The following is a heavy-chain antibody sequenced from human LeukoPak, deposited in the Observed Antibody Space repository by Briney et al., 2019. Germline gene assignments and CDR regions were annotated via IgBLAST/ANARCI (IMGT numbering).Heavy chain of an antibody. J-gene: IGHJ4*02. Sequence: PSETLSLTCTVSGGSISSSSYYWGWIRQPPGKGLEWIGSIYYSGSTYYNPSLKSRVTISVDTSKNQFSLKLSSVTAADTAVYYCARVPAAAGTTHFDYWGQGTLVTVSS. CDR2: IYYSGST. CDR1: GGSISSSSYY. V-gene: IGHV4-39*01. D-gene: IGHD6-13*01. CDR3: ARVPAAAGTTHFDY.